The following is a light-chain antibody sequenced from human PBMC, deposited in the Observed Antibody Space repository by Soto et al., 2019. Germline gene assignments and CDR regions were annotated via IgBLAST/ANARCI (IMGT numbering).Light chain of an antibody. CDR3: CSYEGTSTSYV. J-gene: IGLJ1*01. CDR2: DVT. Sequence: QSVLTQPRSVSGSPGQSVTISCTGTSSNVGGYNYVSWFQQHPGKVPKLLIYDVTKRPSGVPDRFSGSKSGNTASLTISGLQAEDEADYYCCSYEGTSTSYVFGTGTKVTVL. CDR1: SSNVGGYNY. V-gene: IGLV2-11*01.